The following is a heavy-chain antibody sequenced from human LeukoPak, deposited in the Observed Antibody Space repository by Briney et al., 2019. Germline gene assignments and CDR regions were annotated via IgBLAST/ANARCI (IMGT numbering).Heavy chain of an antibody. CDR2: ISYDGSNK. D-gene: IGHD3-22*01. CDR1: GFTFSSYA. CDR3: AREARITMIVVAGPFDY. V-gene: IGHV3-30*04. Sequence: GGSPRLSCAASGFTFSSYAMHWVRQAPGKGLEWVAVISYDGSNKYYADSVKGRFTISRDNSKNTLYLQMNSLRAEDTAVYYCAREARITMIVVAGPFDYWGQGTLVTVSS. J-gene: IGHJ4*02.